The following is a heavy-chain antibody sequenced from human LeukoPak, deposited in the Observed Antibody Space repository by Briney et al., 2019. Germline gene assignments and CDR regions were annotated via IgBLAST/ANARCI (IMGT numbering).Heavy chain of an antibody. D-gene: IGHD6-19*01. J-gene: IGHJ4*02. CDR2: MNPNSGNT. V-gene: IGHV1-8*01. CDR1: GYTFTSHD. CDR3: ARGGYSSGWYKLDFDY. Sequence: GASVKLSFKASGYTFTSHDINWVRQATGQGLAWMRWMNPNSGNTGYAQKFQGRVTMTRNTSISTAYMELSSLRSEDTAVYYCARGGYSSGWYKLDFDYWGQGTLVAVSS.